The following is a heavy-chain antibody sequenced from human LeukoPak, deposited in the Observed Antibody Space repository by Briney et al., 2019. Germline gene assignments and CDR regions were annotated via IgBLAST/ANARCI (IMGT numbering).Heavy chain of an antibody. D-gene: IGHD2-2*01. CDR3: ARAGIVVVPAAMNWFDP. V-gene: IGHV4-30-4*02. J-gene: IGHJ5*02. CDR2: IYYSGST. Sequence: SETLSLTCTVSGGSISSGDYYWSWIRQPPGKGLEWIGYIYYSGSTYYNPSLKSRVTISVDTSKNQFSLKLSSVTAADTAVYYCARAGIVVVPAAMNWFDPWGQGTLVTVSS. CDR1: GGSISSGDYY.